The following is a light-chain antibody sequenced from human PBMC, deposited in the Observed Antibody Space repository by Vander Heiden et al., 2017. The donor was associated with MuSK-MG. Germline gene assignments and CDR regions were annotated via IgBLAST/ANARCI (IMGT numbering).Light chain of an antibody. Sequence: SELTQDPAVSVALGQTVRITCQGDSLRSYYASWYQQKPGQAPVLVIYGKNNRPSGIPDRFSGSSSGNTASLTITGAQAEDEADYYCNSRDSSGNHLGVVFGGGTKLTVL. V-gene: IGLV3-19*01. CDR1: SLRSYY. CDR2: GKN. CDR3: NSRDSSGNHLGVV. J-gene: IGLJ2*01.